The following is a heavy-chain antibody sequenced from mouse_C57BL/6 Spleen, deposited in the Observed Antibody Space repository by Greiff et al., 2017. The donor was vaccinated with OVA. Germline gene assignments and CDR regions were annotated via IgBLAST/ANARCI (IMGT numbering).Heavy chain of an antibody. CDR3: ARGTAQASYAMDY. CDR1: GYTFTSYW. J-gene: IGHJ4*01. CDR2: IYPSDSET. D-gene: IGHD3-2*02. V-gene: IGHV1-61*01. Sequence: QVHVKQPGAELVRPGSSVKLSCKASGYTFTSYWMDWVKQRPGQGLEWIGNIYPSDSETHYNQKFKDKATLTVDKSSSTAYMQLSSLTSEDSAVYYCARGTAQASYAMDYWGQGTSVTVSS.